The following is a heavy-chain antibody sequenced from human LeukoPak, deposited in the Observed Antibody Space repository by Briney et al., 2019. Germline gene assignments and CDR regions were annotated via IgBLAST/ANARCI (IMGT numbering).Heavy chain of an antibody. CDR2: INPSGGST. D-gene: IGHD1-26*01. CDR3: GYSGSYSIPDY. J-gene: IGHJ4*02. CDR1: GYTFTSYY. Sequence: ASVKVSCKASGYTFTSYYMHWVRQAPGQGLEWMGIINPSGGSTSYAQKFQGRVTMTRDTSTGTVYMELSSLRSEDTAVYYCGYSGSYSIPDYWGQGTLVTVSS. V-gene: IGHV1-46*01.